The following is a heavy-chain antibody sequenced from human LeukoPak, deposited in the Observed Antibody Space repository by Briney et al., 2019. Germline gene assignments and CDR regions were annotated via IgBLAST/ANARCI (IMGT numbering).Heavy chain of an antibody. J-gene: IGHJ3*02. V-gene: IGHV1-46*01. CDR1: GYTFTSYY. Sequence: ASVKVSCKASGYTFTSYYMHWVRQAPGQGLEWMGIINPSGGSTSYAQKFQGRATMTRDTSTSTVYMELSSLRSEDTAVYYCARDYYDSSGYYPGDAFDIWGQGTMVTVSS. CDR3: ARDYYDSSGYYPGDAFDI. CDR2: INPSGGST. D-gene: IGHD3-22*01.